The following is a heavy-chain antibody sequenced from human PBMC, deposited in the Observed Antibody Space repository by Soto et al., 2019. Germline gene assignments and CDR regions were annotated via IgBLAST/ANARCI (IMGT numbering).Heavy chain of an antibody. J-gene: IGHJ6*02. CDR1: GYTFTSYA. D-gene: IGHD6-6*01. V-gene: IGHV1-3*01. CDR2: INAGNGNT. CDR3: ASYSSSPYYYYGMDV. Sequence: ASVKVSCKASGYTFTSYAMRWVRQAPGQRLEWMGWINAGNGNTKYSQKFQGRVTITRDTSASTAYMELSSLRSEDTAVYYCASYSSSPYYYYGMDVWGQGTTVTVSS.